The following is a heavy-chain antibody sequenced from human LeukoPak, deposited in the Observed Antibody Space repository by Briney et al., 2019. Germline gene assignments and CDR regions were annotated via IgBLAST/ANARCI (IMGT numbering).Heavy chain of an antibody. J-gene: IGHJ4*02. CDR2: ISGSGGST. V-gene: IGHV3-23*01. CDR3: AKKLAVAGTVYFDY. D-gene: IGHD6-19*01. Sequence: GGSLRLSCAASGFTFSTYAMTWVRQAPGKGLEWVSAISGSGGSTYYADSVKGRFTISRDNSKNTLYLQMNSLRAEDTAVYYCAKKLAVAGTVYFDYWGQGTLVTVSS. CDR1: GFTFSTYA.